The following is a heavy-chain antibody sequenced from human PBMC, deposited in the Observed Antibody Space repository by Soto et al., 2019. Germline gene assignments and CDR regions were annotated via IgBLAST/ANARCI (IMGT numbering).Heavy chain of an antibody. CDR3: AALGGAAAGNNRNYYFDY. D-gene: IGHD6-13*01. J-gene: IGHJ4*02. V-gene: IGHV4-39*01. CDR1: GGSISSSSYY. CDR2: IYYSGST. Sequence: SETLSLTCTVSGGSISSSSYYWVWIRQPPGKGLEWIGSIYYSGSTYYNPSLKSRVTISVDTSKNQFSLKLSSVTAADTAVYYCAALGGAAAGNNRNYYFDYWGQGTLVTVSS.